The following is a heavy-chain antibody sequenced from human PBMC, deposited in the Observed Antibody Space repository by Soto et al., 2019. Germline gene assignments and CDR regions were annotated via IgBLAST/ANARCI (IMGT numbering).Heavy chain of an antibody. CDR3: AKDFSDIWDYRRDFDY. Sequence: EVQLVESGGGLVQPGRSLRLSCGASGFTFDDYAMHWVRQAPGKGLEWVPGISWNGGSIAYADSVKGRFTISRHNAKNSLYLQMNSLTPEDTALYYCAKDFSDIWDYRRDFDYWGQGTLVTVSS. CDR1: GFTFDDYA. J-gene: IGHJ4*02. CDR2: ISWNGGSI. V-gene: IGHV3-9*01. D-gene: IGHD1-7*01.